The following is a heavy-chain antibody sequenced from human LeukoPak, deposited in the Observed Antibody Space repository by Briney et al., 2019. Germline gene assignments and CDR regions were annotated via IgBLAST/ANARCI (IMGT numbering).Heavy chain of an antibody. Sequence: PSETLSLTCTVSGGSISSSSYYWGWIRQPPGKWLEWIGSIYYSGSTYYNPSLKSRVTISVDTSKNQFSLKLSSVTAADTAVYYCARRNTGYYDFWSGYHTLNWFDPWGQGTLVTVSS. D-gene: IGHD3-3*01. CDR3: ARRNTGYYDFWSGYHTLNWFDP. CDR2: IYYSGST. CDR1: GGSISSSSYY. J-gene: IGHJ5*02. V-gene: IGHV4-39*01.